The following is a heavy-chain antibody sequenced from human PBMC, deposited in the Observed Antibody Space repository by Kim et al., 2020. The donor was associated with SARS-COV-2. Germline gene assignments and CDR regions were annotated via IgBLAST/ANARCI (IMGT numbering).Heavy chain of an antibody. D-gene: IGHD5-18*01. Sequence: SETLSLTCAVYGGSFSGYYWSWIRQPPGKGLEWIGEINHSGSTNYNPSLKSRVTISVDTSKNQFSLKLSSVTAADTAVYYCAREVDTAMGGRGLREFYGMDVWGQGTTVTVSS. J-gene: IGHJ6*02. V-gene: IGHV4-34*01. CDR1: GGSFSGYY. CDR2: INHSGST. CDR3: AREVDTAMGGRGLREFYGMDV.